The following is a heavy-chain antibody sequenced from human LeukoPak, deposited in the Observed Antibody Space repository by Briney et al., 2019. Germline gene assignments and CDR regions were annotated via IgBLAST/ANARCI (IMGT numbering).Heavy chain of an antibody. CDR3: ARRGLVAGIYDLVYGFDI. CDR2: MNPDTGST. V-gene: IGHV1-8*03. Sequence: GASVKVSCKADGYSFTSFHINWVRQAPGQGPEWMGWMNPDTGSTGFAQKFQGRLTFSQSSSIDTVYMELNSLTSEDTAVYYCARRGLVAGIYDLVYGFDIWGQGTMVTVSS. CDR1: GYSFTSFH. J-gene: IGHJ3*02. D-gene: IGHD3/OR15-3a*01.